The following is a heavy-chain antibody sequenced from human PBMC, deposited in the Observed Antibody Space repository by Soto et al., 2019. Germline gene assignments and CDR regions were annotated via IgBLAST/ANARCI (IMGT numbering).Heavy chain of an antibody. D-gene: IGHD2-15*01. CDR3: ARGLGVVHRGHYYYYMDV. V-gene: IGHV1-2*04. CDR2: INPNSGGT. CDR1: GYTFTGYY. J-gene: IGHJ6*03. Sequence: GASVKVSCKASGYTFTGYYMHWVRQAPGQGLEWMGWINPNSGGTNYAQKFQGWVTMTRDTSISTAYMELSRLRSDDTAVYYCARGLGVVHRGHYYYYMDVWGKGTTVTVSS.